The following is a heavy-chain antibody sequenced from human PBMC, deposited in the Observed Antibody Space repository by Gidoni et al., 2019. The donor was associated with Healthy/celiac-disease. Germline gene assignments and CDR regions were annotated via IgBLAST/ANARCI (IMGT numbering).Heavy chain of an antibody. J-gene: IGHJ4*02. CDR2: INPSGGST. CDR3: ARGSLHTYSYGPRESYFDY. D-gene: IGHD5-18*01. CDR1: GYTFTSYY. V-gene: IGHV1-46*01. Sequence: QVQLVQSGAEVKKPGASVKVSCKASGYTFTSYYMHWVRQAPGQGLEWMGIINPSGGSTSYAQKFQGRVTMTRDTSTSTVYMELSSLRSEDTAVYYCARGSLHTYSYGPRESYFDYWGQGTLVTVSS.